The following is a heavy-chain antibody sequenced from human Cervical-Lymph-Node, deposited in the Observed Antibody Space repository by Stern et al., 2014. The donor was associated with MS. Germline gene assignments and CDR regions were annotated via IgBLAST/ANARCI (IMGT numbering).Heavy chain of an antibody. CDR2: ISWSRASV. V-gene: IGHV3-9*01. CDR1: GFRFDDYA. Sequence: EVQLVESGGGLVQPGRSLRLSCAASGFRFDDYAMHWVRQAPGKGLEWVAGISWSRASVGYTDSVKGRFTISRDNARNSLYLQMNSLRAEDTALYYCVKVDGDNWNYVYYGMDVWGQGTTVTVSS. D-gene: IGHD1-20*01. CDR3: VKVDGDNWNYVYYGMDV. J-gene: IGHJ6*02.